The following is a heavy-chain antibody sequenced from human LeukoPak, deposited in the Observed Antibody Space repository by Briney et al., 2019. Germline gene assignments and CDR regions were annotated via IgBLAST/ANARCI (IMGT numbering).Heavy chain of an antibody. CDR1: GGSISSYY. D-gene: IGHD2-15*01. Sequence: PSETLSLTCTVSGGSISSYYWSWIRQPPGKGLEWIGYIYYSGSTNYNPSLKSRVTISIDTSKKQVSLKLSSVTAADTAVYYCARQSTRYCSGGSCYSNSAFDIWGQGTMVTVSS. CDR2: IYYSGST. CDR3: ARQSTRYCSGGSCYSNSAFDI. J-gene: IGHJ3*02. V-gene: IGHV4-59*08.